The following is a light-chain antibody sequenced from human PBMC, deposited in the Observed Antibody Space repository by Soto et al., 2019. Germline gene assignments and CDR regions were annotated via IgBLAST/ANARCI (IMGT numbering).Light chain of an antibody. CDR3: QQSNNWPKT. J-gene: IGKJ1*01. V-gene: IGKV3-15*01. CDR2: DAS. CDR1: QRVGSN. Sequence: EIVMTQSPDTLSVSPGETATLSCRASQRVGSNLAWYQQKPGQAPRLLISDASTRAAGLPARFSGSGSGTEFTLPISSLQSEDFAVYYCQQSNNWPKTFGQGTKVEIK.